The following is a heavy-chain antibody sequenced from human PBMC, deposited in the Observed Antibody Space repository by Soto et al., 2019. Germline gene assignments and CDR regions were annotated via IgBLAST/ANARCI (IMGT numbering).Heavy chain of an antibody. D-gene: IGHD3-22*01. CDR1: GFTFNSYG. CDR3: ARDLYYYDSSGTPPSFDY. V-gene: IGHV3-30*03. CDR2: ISYDSTKT. J-gene: IGHJ4*02. Sequence: PGGSLRLSCAASGFTFNSYGMHWVRQGPGNGLEWVAFISYDSTKTYYADSVKGRFTISRDNSKNTLYLQMNSLRAEDTAVYYCARDLYYYDSSGTPPSFDYWGQGTLVTVSS.